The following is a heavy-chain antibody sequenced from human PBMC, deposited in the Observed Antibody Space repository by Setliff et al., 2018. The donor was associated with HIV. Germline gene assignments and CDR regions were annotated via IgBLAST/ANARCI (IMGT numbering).Heavy chain of an antibody. Sequence: ASVKVSCKASADTFTNCLINWVRQAPGQGLEWMGWIHTDSGTPTYAQAFTGRFVFSLDTSVSTAFLQITSLKAEHTAVYYCPRGDHGVWGDYSIFFDSWGQGTLVTVSS. D-gene: IGHD3-3*01. CDR2: IHTDSGTP. CDR3: PRGDHGVWGDYSIFFDS. V-gene: IGHV7-4-1*02. CDR1: ADTFTNCL. J-gene: IGHJ5*01.